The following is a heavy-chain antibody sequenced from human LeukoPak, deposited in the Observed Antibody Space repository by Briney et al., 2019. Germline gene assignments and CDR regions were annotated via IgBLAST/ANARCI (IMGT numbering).Heavy chain of an antibody. J-gene: IGHJ4*02. CDR3: AKDRYYDSSRANFDY. V-gene: IGHV3-23*01. CDR1: GFTFSSYA. CDR2: ISGSGGST. Sequence: PGGSLRLSCAASGFTFSSYAMRGVRQAPGEGLECVSAISGSGGSTYYADSVKGRFTISRDNSKNTLYLQMNSLRAEDTAVYYCAKDRYYDSSRANFDYWGQGTLVTVSA. D-gene: IGHD3-22*01.